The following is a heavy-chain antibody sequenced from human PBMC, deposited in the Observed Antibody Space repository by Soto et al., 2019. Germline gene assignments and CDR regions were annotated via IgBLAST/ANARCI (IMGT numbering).Heavy chain of an antibody. CDR2: IYYSGST. J-gene: IGHJ4*02. CDR1: GGSISSYY. D-gene: IGHD6-19*01. CDR3: ARLSSSGWYVDY. Sequence: SETLSLTCTVSGGSISSYYWSWIRQPPGKGLEWIGYIYYSGSTNYNPSPKSRVTISVDTSKNQFSLKLSSVTAADTAVYYCARLSSSGWYVDYWGQGTLVTVSS. V-gene: IGHV4-59*08.